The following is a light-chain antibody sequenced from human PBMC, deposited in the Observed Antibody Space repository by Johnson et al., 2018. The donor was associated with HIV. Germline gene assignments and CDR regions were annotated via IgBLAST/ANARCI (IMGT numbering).Light chain of an antibody. Sequence: HSVLSQPPSVSAAPGQKVTISCSGSSSNIGRNYVSWYQQLPGTAPKLLIFDYNKRPSGIPDRFSASKSGTSATLGITGLQTGDEADYYCGTWDSSLSAYVVGTGTKVTVL. CDR3: GTWDSSLSAYV. CDR2: DYN. J-gene: IGLJ1*01. CDR1: SSNIGRNY. V-gene: IGLV1-51*01.